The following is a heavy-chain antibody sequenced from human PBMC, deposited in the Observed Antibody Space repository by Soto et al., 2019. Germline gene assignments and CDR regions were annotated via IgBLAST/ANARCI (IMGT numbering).Heavy chain of an antibody. J-gene: IGHJ6*02. CDR3: ARVCGGDCHYGMDV. Sequence: SETLSLTCTVSGGSISSGDYYWGWIRQPPGKGLEWIGYIYYSGSTYYNPSLKSRVTISVDTSKNQFSLKLSSVTAADTAVYYCARVCGGDCHYGMDVWGQGTTVTVSS. CDR1: GGSISSGDYY. V-gene: IGHV4-30-4*01. CDR2: IYYSGST. D-gene: IGHD2-21*02.